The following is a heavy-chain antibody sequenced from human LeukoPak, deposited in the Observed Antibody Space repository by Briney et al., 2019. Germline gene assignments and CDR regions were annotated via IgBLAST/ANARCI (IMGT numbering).Heavy chain of an antibody. CDR3: ARDERLWFGELTF. CDR1: GYTFTGYY. CDR2: INPNSGGT. V-gene: IGHV1-2*06. D-gene: IGHD3-10*01. J-gene: IGHJ4*02. Sequence: ASVEVSCKASGYTFTGYYMHWVRQAPGQGLEWMGRINPNSGGTNYAQKFQGRVTMTRDTSISTAYMELSRLRSDDTAVYYCARDERLWFGELTFGGQGTLVTVSS.